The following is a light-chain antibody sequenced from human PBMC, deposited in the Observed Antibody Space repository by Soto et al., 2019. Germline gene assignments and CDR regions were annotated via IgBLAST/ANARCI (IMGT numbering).Light chain of an antibody. CDR2: EVS. J-gene: IGLJ1*01. V-gene: IGLV2-18*01. Sequence: QSVLTQPPSVSGSPGQSVTISCTGSNSDVGSYNRLSWYQQPPGTAPKLMIYEVSNRPSGVPDRFSGSKSGNTASLTISGLQAEDEADYYCTLYTSRTTYIYGPATKVTVL. CDR3: TLYTSRTTYI. CDR1: NSDVGSYNR.